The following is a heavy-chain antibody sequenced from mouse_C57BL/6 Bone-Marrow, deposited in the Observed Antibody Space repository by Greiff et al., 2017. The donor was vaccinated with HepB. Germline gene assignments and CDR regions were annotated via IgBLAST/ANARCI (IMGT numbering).Heavy chain of an antibody. J-gene: IGHJ3*01. V-gene: IGHV5-12*01. CDR3: ARLNYDYEGAY. CDR1: GFTFSDYY. Sequence: EVQLVESGGGLVQPGGSLKLSCAASGFTFSDYYMYWVRQTPEKRLEWVAYISNGGGSTYYPDTVKGRFTISRDNAKNTLYLQMSRLKSEDTAMYYCARLNYDYEGAYWGQGTLVTVSA. D-gene: IGHD2-4*01. CDR2: ISNGGGST.